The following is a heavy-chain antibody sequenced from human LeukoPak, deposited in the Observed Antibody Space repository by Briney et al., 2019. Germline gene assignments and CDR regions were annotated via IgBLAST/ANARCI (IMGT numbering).Heavy chain of an antibody. Sequence: GGSLRLSCAASGFTFSSYWMSWVRQAPGKGLEWVANIKQDGSENYYVDSVKGPFTISRDNAKNSLYLQMNSLRAEDTAVYYCARDLGLGGSGSYYNVDYFDYWGQGTLVTVSS. J-gene: IGHJ4*02. CDR3: ARDLGLGGSGSYYNVDYFDY. CDR1: GFTFSSYW. D-gene: IGHD3-10*01. V-gene: IGHV3-7*01. CDR2: IKQDGSEN.